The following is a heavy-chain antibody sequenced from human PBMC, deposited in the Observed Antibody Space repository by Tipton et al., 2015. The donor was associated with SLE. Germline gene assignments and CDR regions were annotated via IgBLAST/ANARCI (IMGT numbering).Heavy chain of an antibody. CDR3: ARRIRRFAFDI. V-gene: IGHV4-34*01. D-gene: IGHD2/OR15-2a*01. CDR1: GGSFSGYY. J-gene: IGHJ3*02. Sequence: LRLSCAVYGGSFSGYYWSWIRQPPGKGLEWIGEINHSGSTNYNPSLKSRVTISVDTSKNQFSLKLNSLTAADTAVYYCARRIRRFAFDIWGQGTMVTVSS. CDR2: INHSGST.